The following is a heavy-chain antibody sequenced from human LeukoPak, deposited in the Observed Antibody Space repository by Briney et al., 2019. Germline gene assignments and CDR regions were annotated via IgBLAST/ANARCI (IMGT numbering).Heavy chain of an antibody. J-gene: IGHJ4*02. CDR2: TYYRSKWYH. CDR1: GDSVSSTSAA. CDR3: ARGDLVGATTGFDY. V-gene: IGHV6-1*01. D-gene: IGHD1-26*01. Sequence: SQTLSLTCAISGDSVSSTSAAWNWIRQSPSRGLEWLGRTYYRSKWYHDCVDSVKSRISINPDTSKNQFSLQLNSVTPEDTAVYFCARGDLVGATTGFDYWGQGTLVTVSS.